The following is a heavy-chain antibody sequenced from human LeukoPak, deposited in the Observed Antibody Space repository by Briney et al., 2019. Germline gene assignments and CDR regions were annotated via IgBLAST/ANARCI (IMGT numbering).Heavy chain of an antibody. V-gene: IGHV7-4-1*02. D-gene: IGHD6-19*01. CDR2: INTNAGNP. Sequence: GASVRVSCKASGYTFTSYAMNWVRQAPGQGLEWMGWINTNAGNPTYAQGFTGRFVFSLDASVSTAYLQISSLKAEDTAVYYCARSYDSSGWSFDYWGQGTLVTVSS. J-gene: IGHJ4*02. CDR3: ARSYDSSGWSFDY. CDR1: GYTFTSYA.